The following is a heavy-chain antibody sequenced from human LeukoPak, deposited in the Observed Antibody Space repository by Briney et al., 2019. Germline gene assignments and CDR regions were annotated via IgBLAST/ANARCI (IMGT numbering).Heavy chain of an antibody. CDR3: AKSWRPRRWPDSFDP. CDR2: IYNSGST. Sequence: SETLSLTCTVSGGSISSYYWSWIRQPPGKGLEWIGYIYNSGSTNHNPSLRSRVTISVDTSKNQFSLKLSSVTAANTAVYYCAKSWRPRRWPDSFDPWGQGTLVTVSS. D-gene: IGHD5-24*01. CDR1: GGSISSYY. J-gene: IGHJ5*02. V-gene: IGHV4-59*01.